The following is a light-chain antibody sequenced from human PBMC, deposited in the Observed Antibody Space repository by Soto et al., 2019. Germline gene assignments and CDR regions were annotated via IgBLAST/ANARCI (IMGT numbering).Light chain of an antibody. CDR1: SSDVGAYNY. CDR2: EVS. V-gene: IGLV2-14*01. Sequence: QSALTQPASVSGSPGQSITISCTGTSSDVGAYNYVSWYQHNPGKAPKLMIYEVSKRPSGVSNRFSGSKSGNTASLTISGLQPEDEADYYCTSYTSRSALYVFGTGTKLTVL. J-gene: IGLJ1*01. CDR3: TSYTSRSALYV.